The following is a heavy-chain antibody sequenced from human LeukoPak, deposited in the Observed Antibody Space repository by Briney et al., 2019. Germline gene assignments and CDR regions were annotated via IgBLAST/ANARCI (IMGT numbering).Heavy chain of an antibody. CDR2: IYPRDSDT. V-gene: IGHV5-51*01. CDR1: EYRFGSYW. D-gene: IGHD1-26*01. Sequence: GESLKISCKGSEYRFGSYWIAWVGQLPGKGLEWMGIIYPRDSDTKYSPSFQGQVTISGDNPINTAYLQWSSLKASDTAMYYCARHGGSYSVARMDGWGNGTTVIVSS. J-gene: IGHJ6*03. CDR3: ARHGGSYSVARMDG.